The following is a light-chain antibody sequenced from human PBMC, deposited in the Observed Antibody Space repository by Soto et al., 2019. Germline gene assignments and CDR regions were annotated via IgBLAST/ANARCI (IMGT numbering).Light chain of an antibody. J-gene: IGLJ2*01. CDR2: EVS. Sequence: QSALTQPASVSGSPGQSITISCTGTSSDVGGYHYVSWYQQHPGKAPKLMIYEVSNRPSGVSNRFSGSKSGNTASLTISGLQAEDEADYYCSSYTSSSTRVFGGGTKRTVL. CDR3: SSYTSSSTRV. CDR1: SSDVGGYHY. V-gene: IGLV2-14*01.